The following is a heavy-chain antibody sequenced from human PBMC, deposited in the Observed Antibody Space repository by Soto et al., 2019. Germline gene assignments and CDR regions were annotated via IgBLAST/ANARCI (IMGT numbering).Heavy chain of an antibody. Sequence: QLVQSGAEVKKPGSSVKVSCKASGGTLSSFINYPINWVRQAPGQGLEWMGGIVPNVGTVNYAQKFQGRVTITADKSTGTAYMELSSLRSEDTALYYCARRDTSGFFRYFDNWGQGTLVTVSS. J-gene: IGHJ4*02. D-gene: IGHD3-3*01. CDR3: ARRDTSGFFRYFDN. CDR2: IVPNVGTV. CDR1: GGTLSSFINYP. V-gene: IGHV1-69*06.